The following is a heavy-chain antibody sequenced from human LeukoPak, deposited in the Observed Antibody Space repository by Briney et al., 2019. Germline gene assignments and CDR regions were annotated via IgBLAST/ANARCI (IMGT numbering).Heavy chain of an antibody. D-gene: IGHD6-13*01. V-gene: IGHV4-39*07. Sequence: SETLSLPCTVSGRSNSISSYFCGWVWQPPGKGLEWFGCIYRSGTTYYNPSLKTRVTISVDTYKNQFSLKLSSGTAADTAVYFCARAYSSSWYFNWFDPWGQGTLVTVSS. J-gene: IGHJ5*02. CDR3: ARAYSSSWYFNWFDP. CDR1: GRSNSISSYF. CDR2: IYRSGTT.